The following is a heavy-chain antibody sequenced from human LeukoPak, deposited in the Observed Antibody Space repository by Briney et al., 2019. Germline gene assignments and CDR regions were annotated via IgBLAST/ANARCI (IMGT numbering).Heavy chain of an antibody. J-gene: IGHJ4*02. V-gene: IGHV4-39*01. CDR3: ARLAGSGSYFGLYFDY. Sequence: SETLSLTCTVSGGSISSSSYYWGWIRQPPGKGLEWIGSIYYSGSTYYNPSLKSRVTISVDTSKNQFSLKLSSVTAADTAVYYCARLAGSGSYFGLYFDYWGQETLVTVSS. CDR1: GGSISSSSYY. D-gene: IGHD3-10*01. CDR2: IYYSGST.